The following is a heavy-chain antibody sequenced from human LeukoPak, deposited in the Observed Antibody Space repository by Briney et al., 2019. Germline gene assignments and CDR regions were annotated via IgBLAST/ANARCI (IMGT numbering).Heavy chain of an antibody. CDR2: VYYSGST. Sequence: SETLSLTCTVSGGSINTYHWSWIRQPPGKGLEWIGYVYYSGSTNYNPSLKSRVTISVDTSKNLFSLKLSSVTAADTAVYYCARDSGRIHGYYYGMDVWGQGTAVTVSS. D-gene: IGHD1-1*01. CDR3: ARDSGRIHGYYYGMDV. J-gene: IGHJ6*02. V-gene: IGHV4-59*01. CDR1: GGSINTYH.